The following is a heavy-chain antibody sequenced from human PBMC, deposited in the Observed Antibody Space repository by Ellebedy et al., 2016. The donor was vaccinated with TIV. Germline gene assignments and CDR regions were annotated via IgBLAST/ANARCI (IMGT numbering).Heavy chain of an antibody. CDR3: VRGKLIGDRGVY. J-gene: IGHJ4*02. D-gene: IGHD7-27*01. V-gene: IGHV3-53*01. CDR2: IFSGGVT. CDR1: GFTVRSNF. Sequence: GGSLRLXXAASGFTVRSNFMSWVRQAPGRGLECVSIIFSGGVTNYADSVKGRFTISRDRSKNTLYLQMNSLRAEDTAVYYCVRGKLIGDRGVYWGQGILVTVSS.